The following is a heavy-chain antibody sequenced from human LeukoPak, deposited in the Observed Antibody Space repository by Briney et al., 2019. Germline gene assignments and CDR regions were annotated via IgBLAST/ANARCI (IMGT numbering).Heavy chain of an antibody. J-gene: IGHJ3*02. D-gene: IGHD1-26*01. Sequence: SETLSLTCTVSGGSISSYYWSWIRQPAGKGLEWIGRIYTSGSTNYNPSLKSRVTMSVDTSKNQFSLKLSSVTAADTAVYYCARGKWELFGGAAFDIWGQGTMVTVSS. CDR3: ARGKWELFGGAAFDI. CDR2: IYTSGST. V-gene: IGHV4-4*07. CDR1: GGSISSYY.